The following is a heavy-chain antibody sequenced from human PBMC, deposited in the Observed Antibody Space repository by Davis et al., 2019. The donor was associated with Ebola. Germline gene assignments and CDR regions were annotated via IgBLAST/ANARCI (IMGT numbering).Heavy chain of an antibody. CDR1: GFSFSSYW. J-gene: IGHJ6*04. CDR3: AKDVTGGYDSYYYYGMDV. D-gene: IGHD5-12*01. CDR2: IKTDGSST. V-gene: IGHV3-74*01. Sequence: HTGGSLRLSCSASGFSFSSYWMHWVRQAPGKGLVWVSRIKTDGSSTGYGDSVQGRFTISRDNAKNTLYLQMNSLRAEDTAVYYCAKDVTGGYDSYYYYGMDVWGKGTTVTVSS.